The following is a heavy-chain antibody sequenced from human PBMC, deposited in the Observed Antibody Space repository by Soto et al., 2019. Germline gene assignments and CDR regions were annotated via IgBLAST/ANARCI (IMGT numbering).Heavy chain of an antibody. Sequence: VELLQRCGGRLKPSSTLSLICAVYDDSFSGYYWCWSLHHPGKGLEWIGEINHSGSTNYNPSLKSRVTISVDTSKNQFSLKLNSVTAADTAVYYCARGDFKGSNWGLGTLVTVSS. CDR3: ARGDFKGSN. CDR2: INHSGST. V-gene: IGHV4-34*01. CDR1: DDSFSGYY. J-gene: IGHJ4*02.